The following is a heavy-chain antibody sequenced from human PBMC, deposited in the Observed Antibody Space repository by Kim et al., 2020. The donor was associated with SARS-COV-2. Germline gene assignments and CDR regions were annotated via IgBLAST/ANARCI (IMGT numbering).Heavy chain of an antibody. D-gene: IGHD3-10*01. CDR3: ARVFYYGSGSYYYFGY. J-gene: IGHJ4*02. Sequence: SVKGRFTSSRDNAKNSLYLQMNSLRAEDTAVYYCARVFYYGSGSYYYFGYWGQGTLVTVSS. V-gene: IGHV3-21*01.